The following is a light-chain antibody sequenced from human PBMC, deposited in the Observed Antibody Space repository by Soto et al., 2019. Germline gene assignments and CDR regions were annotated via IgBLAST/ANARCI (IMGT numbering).Light chain of an antibody. CDR2: YTS. Sequence: EVVLTQSPATLSLSPGDRATLSCRASQSVSSHFAWYQQKSGQAPRLLIYYTSNRATGIPARFSGSGSGTDFTLTINSLAPEDFAIYYCHQRQSWPRTFGQGTKVEIK. J-gene: IGKJ1*01. V-gene: IGKV3-11*01. CDR3: HQRQSWPRT. CDR1: QSVSSH.